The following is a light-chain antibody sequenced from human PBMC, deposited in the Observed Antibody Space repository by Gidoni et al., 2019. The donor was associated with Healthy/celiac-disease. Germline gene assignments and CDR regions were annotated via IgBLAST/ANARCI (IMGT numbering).Light chain of an antibody. Sequence: QLVLTQSPSASASLVASVKLTCTLISGHSSYAIAWHQQQPEKGPRYLMKLNSDGSHSKGDGIPDRFSGSSSGAERYLTISSLQSEDEADYYCQTWGTGPWVFGGGTKLTVL. V-gene: IGLV4-69*01. CDR1: SGHSSYA. CDR2: LNSDGSH. CDR3: QTWGTGPWV. J-gene: IGLJ3*02.